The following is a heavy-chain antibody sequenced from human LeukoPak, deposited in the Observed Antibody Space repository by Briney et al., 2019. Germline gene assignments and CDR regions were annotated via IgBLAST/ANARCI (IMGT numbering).Heavy chain of an antibody. J-gene: IGHJ3*02. CDR2: IIPIFGTA. D-gene: IGHD3-22*01. V-gene: IGHV1-69*05. CDR3: ARDYYDSSGPLPRAFDI. CDR1: GGTFSSYA. Sequence: SVKVSCKASGGTFSSYAISWVRQAPGQGLEWMGRIIPIFGTANYAQKFQGRVTITTDESTSTAYMELSSLRSEDTAVYYCARDYYDSSGPLPRAFDIWGQGTMVTISS.